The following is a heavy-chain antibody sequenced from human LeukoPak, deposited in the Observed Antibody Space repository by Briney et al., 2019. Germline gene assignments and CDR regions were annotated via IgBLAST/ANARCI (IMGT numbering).Heavy chain of an antibody. D-gene: IGHD7-27*01. CDR3: TTGVNY. CDR2: IKQDGGEK. J-gene: IGHJ4*02. V-gene: IGHV3-7*01. CDR1: GFTFSSYW. Sequence: SGGSLRLSCAASGFTFSSYWMTWVRQAPGKGLEWVANIKQDGGEKYYVDSVKGRFTISRDNAEKSLNLQMNSLRVEDTAVYHCTTGVNYWGQGTLVTVSS.